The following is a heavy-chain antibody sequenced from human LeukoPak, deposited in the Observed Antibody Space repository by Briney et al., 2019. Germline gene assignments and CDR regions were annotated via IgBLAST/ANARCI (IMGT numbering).Heavy chain of an antibody. D-gene: IGHD4-17*01. CDR3: ARDEPYGDYVGALDY. Sequence: SGTLSLTCAVSGGSISSSNWWSWVRQPPGKGLEWIGKIYHSGSTYYNPSLKSRVTISVDTSKNQFSLKLSSVTAADTAVYYCARDEPYGDYVGALDYWGQGTLVTVSS. V-gene: IGHV4-4*02. CDR1: GGSISSSNW. CDR2: IYHSGST. J-gene: IGHJ4*02.